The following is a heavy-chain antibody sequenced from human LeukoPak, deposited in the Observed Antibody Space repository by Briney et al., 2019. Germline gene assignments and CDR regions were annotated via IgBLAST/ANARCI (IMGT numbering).Heavy chain of an antibody. D-gene: IGHD4-17*01. J-gene: IGHJ3*02. CDR1: GFTFSSYS. V-gene: IGHV3-21*01. CDR2: ISSSSSYI. Sequence: PGGSLRLSCAASGFTFSSYSMNWVRQAPGKGLEWVSSISSSSSYIYYADSVKGRFTISRDNAKNSLCLQMNSLRAEDTTVYYCARVDYGDDDAFDIWGQGTMVTVSS. CDR3: ARVDYGDDDAFDI.